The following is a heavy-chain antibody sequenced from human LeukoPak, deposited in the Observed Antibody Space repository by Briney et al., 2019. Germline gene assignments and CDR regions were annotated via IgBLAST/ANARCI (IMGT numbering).Heavy chain of an antibody. CDR2: ISSRSTYI. J-gene: IGHJ4*02. CDR3: ARGDDDSSGHPFYFDY. CDR1: GFTFSSYS. V-gene: IGHV3-21*06. Sequence: GGSLRLSCAASGFTFSSYSMNWVRQAPGKGLEWVSSISSRSTYIYYADSVKGRFTISRDNAKNSLNLQMNSLRAEDTAVYYCARGDDDSSGHPFYFDYWGQGTLVTVSS. D-gene: IGHD3-22*01.